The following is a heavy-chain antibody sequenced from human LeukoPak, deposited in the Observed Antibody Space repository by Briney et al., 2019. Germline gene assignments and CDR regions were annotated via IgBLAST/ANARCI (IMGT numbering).Heavy chain of an antibody. CDR1: GYTLTGLS. CDR2: FDPEDGET. J-gene: IGHJ4*02. Sequence: ASVKVSCKVSGYTLTGLSMHWVRQAPGKGLEWMGGFDPEDGETIYAQKFEGRVTMTEDTSTDTAYMELRSLRSEDTAVYYCATSAAAGAVSGYYFDYWGQGTLVTVSS. V-gene: IGHV1-24*01. CDR3: ATSAAAGAVSGYYFDY. D-gene: IGHD6-13*01.